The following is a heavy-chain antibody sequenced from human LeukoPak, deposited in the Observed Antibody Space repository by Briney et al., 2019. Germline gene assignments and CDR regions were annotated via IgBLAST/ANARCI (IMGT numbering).Heavy chain of an antibody. CDR3: AAAVRIAARGGRFDY. J-gene: IGHJ4*02. V-gene: IGHV1-69*05. CDR2: IIPIFGTA. D-gene: IGHD6-13*01. Sequence: SVKVSCKASGGTFSSYAISWVRQAPGQGLEWMGGIIPIFGTANYAQKFQGRVTITTDESTSTAYMELSSLRSEDTAVYYCAAAVRIAARGGRFDYWGQGALVTVSS. CDR1: GGTFSSYA.